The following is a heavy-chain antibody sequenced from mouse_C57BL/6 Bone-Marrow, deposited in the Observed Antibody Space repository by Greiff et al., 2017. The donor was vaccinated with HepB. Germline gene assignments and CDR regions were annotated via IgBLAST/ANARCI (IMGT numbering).Heavy chain of an antibody. CDR2: ILPSIGRT. CDR1: DSEVFPIAY. CDR3: AGWIRYGSPWYFDV. D-gene: IGHD1-1*01. V-gene: IGHV15-2*01. Sequence: VQLQQSGSELRSPGSSVKLSCKDFDSEVFPIAYMRWVRQKPGHGFEWIGGILPSIGRTIYGEKFEDKATLDADTLSNTAYLERNSLTSEDSAIYYCAGWIRYGSPWYFDVWGTGTTVTVSS. J-gene: IGHJ1*03.